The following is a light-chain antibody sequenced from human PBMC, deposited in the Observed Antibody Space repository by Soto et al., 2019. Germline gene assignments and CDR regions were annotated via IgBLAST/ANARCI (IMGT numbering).Light chain of an antibody. J-gene: IGLJ1*01. Sequence: QSALTQPASVSGSPGQSITISCTGISSDVGGYNYVSWYQQHPGKAPKLMIYEVTSRPSGVSNRFSGSKSGNTASLTISGLQAEDEADYYCSSYTSSSTYVFGTGTKVTVL. CDR3: SSYTSSSTYV. V-gene: IGLV2-14*01. CDR2: EVT. CDR1: SSDVGGYNY.